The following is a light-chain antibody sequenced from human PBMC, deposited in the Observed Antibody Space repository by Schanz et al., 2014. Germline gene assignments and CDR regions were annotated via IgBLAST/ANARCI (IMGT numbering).Light chain of an antibody. CDR3: SSHGGSRV. CDR2: EVN. Sequence: QSALTQPPSASGSPGQSVTISCTGTSSDVGGHNYVSWYQQHPGKSPKLMISEVNKRPSGVPDRFSGSKSGNTASLTVSGLQAEDEADYYCSSHGGSRVFGGGTQLTVL. V-gene: IGLV2-8*01. J-gene: IGLJ3*02. CDR1: SSDVGGHNY.